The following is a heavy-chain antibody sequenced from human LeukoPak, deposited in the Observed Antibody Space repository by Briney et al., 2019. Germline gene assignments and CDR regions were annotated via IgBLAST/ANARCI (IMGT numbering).Heavy chain of an antibody. V-gene: IGHV1-18*01. J-gene: IGHJ3*01. CDR2: ISAYNGNT. D-gene: IGHD5-24*01. Sequence: ASVKVSCKASGYTFTNYYISWVRQAPGQGLEWMGWISAYNGNTNYAQNLQGRVTLTTDTSTSTAYMELRSLRSDDTAVYYCARGLQENLAWLQAFSAFDFWGQGTMVTVSS. CDR3: ARGLQENLAWLQAFSAFDF. CDR1: GYTFTNYY.